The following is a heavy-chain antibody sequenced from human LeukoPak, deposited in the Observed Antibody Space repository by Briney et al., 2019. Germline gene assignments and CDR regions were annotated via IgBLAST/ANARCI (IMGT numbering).Heavy chain of an antibody. V-gene: IGHV1-69*05. CDR2: IMPLFGTA. D-gene: IGHD4-17*01. CDR3: ARDVHGDYGSGWFDP. CDR1: GGTFNNSA. Sequence: SVKVSCKTSGGTFNNSAISWVRQAPGQELEWLVGIMPLFGTAGYAQKFQGRVTITKDESTRTVYLELTSLTSDDTAVYYCARDVHGDYGSGWFDPWGQGTLVSVSS. J-gene: IGHJ5*02.